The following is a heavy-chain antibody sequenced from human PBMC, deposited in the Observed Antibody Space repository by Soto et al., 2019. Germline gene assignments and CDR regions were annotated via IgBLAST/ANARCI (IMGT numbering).Heavy chain of an antibody. J-gene: IGHJ3*01. V-gene: IGHV3-33*01. D-gene: IGHD1-7*01. CDR2: TWYDGSTT. Sequence: QVHLVESGGGVVQPGTSLRLSCAASGFSFSNYGMHWVRQAPGKGLEWVAVTWYDGSTTYYADSVRGRFTVSRDNPKNQVYLQMDSLRDEDTAVYFCVRDSEWELTNGFEVWGQGTTVIVSS. CDR3: VRDSEWELTNGFEV. CDR1: GFSFSNYG.